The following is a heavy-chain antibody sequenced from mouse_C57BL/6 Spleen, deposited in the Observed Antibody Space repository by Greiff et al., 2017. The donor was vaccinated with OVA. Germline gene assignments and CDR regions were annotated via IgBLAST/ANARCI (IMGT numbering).Heavy chain of an antibody. D-gene: IGHD1-1*01. CDR1: GYAFSSSW. J-gene: IGHJ2*01. V-gene: IGHV1-82*01. CDR3: APSYDYFDY. CDR2: IYPGDGDT. Sequence: QVQLKESGPELVKPGASVKISCKASGYAFSSSWMNWVKQRPGKGLEWIGRIYPGDGDTNYNGKFKGKATLTADKSSSTAYMQLSSLTSEDSAVYFCAPSYDYFDYWGQGTTLTVSS.